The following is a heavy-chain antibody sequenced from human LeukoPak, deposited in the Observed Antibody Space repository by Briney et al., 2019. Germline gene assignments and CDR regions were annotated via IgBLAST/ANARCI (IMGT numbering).Heavy chain of an antibody. J-gene: IGHJ4*02. V-gene: IGHV4-34*01. Sequence: SETLSLTCAVYGGSFSGYYWSWIRQPPGKGLEWIGEINHSGSTNYNPSLKSRVTISVDTSKNQFSLKLRSVPAADTAVYYCATSPGDGWYLNYWGQGTLVTVSS. D-gene: IGHD5-24*01. CDR3: ATSPGDGWYLNY. CDR1: GGSFSGYY. CDR2: INHSGST.